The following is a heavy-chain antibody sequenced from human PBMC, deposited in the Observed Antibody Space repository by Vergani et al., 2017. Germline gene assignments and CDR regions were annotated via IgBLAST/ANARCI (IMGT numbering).Heavy chain of an antibody. CDR3: ARCPKTQLWFGELLGYGMDV. CDR1: GGSISSSS. J-gene: IGHJ6*02. V-gene: IGHV3-11*04. Sequence: QLQLQESGPGLVKPSETLSLTCTVSGGSISSSSYYWGWIRQPPGKGLEWVSYISSSSSTIYYADSVKGRFTISRDNAKNSLYLQMNSLRAEDTAVYYCARCPKTQLWFGELLGYGMDVWGQGTTVTVSS. CDR2: ISSSSSTI. D-gene: IGHD3-10*01.